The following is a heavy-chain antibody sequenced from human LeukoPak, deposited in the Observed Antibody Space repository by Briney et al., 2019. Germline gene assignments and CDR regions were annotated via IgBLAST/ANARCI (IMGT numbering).Heavy chain of an antibody. CDR1: GFRFSSSP. V-gene: IGHV3-23*01. CDR2: ISGSGTST. D-gene: IGHD3-10*01. CDR3: ARVGHDGGAQGKY. Sequence: PGGSLRLSYAVSGFRFSSSPMRWVRPAPGQGLEWVSAISGSGTSTYYAESVKGRFTISRDNSKNTLYLQMNNLRAEDTALYYCARVGHDGGAQGKYWGQGTLVTVAS. J-gene: IGHJ4*02.